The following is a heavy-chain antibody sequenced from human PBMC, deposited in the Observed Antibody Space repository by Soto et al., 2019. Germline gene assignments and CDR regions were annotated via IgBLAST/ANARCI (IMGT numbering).Heavy chain of an antibody. CDR1: GYTLTGLS. D-gene: IGHD6-13*01. Sequence: QVQLVQSGAEVKKPGASVKVSCKVSGYTLTGLSMHWVRQAPGKGLEWMGGFDPEDGETIYAQKFQGRVTMTEDTSTDTAYMELSSLRSEDTAVYYCATDQFNSRGGEQQLAFDYWGQGTLVTVSS. CDR3: ATDQFNSRGGEQQLAFDY. CDR2: FDPEDGET. J-gene: IGHJ4*02. V-gene: IGHV1-24*01.